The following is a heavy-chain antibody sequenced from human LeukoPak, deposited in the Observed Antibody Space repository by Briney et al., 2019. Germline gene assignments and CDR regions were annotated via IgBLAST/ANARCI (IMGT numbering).Heavy chain of an antibody. J-gene: IGHJ5*02. CDR3: ARDREYQLLYRGVFWFDP. CDR2: ISAYNGNT. D-gene: IGHD2-2*02. CDR1: GYTFTGYY. Sequence: ASVKVSCKASGYTFTGYYMHWVRQAPGQGLEWMGWISAYNGNTNYAQKLQGRVTMTTDTSTSTAYMELRSLRSDDTAVYYCARDREYQLLYRGVFWFDPWGQGTLVTVSS. V-gene: IGHV1-18*04.